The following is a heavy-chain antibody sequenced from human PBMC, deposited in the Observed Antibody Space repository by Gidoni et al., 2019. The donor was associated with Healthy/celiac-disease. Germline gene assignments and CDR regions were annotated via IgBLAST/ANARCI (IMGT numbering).Heavy chain of an antibody. D-gene: IGHD2-15*01. CDR3: ARGLGDCSGGSCYLNYFDY. J-gene: IGHJ4*02. Sequence: QVQLQQCVAGLLKPSDTLSLTCAVYGGSFSASYWSWLRQPPGKGLEWIGDINHSGSTNYNPSLKSRVTISVDTSKNQFSLKLSSVTAADTAVYYCARGLGDCSGGSCYLNYFDYWGQGTLVTVSS. CDR2: INHSGST. V-gene: IGHV4-34*01. CDR1: GGSFSASY.